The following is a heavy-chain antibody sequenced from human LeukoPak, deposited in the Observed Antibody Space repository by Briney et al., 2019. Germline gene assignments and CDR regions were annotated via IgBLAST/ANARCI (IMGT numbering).Heavy chain of an antibody. CDR2: TDSEGISA. Sequence: PGGSLRLSCGASGFIFSSYWMHWVRQAPGKGLEWVSHTDSEGISATYGDPAKGRFTMSRDNAKNTVYLQMNSLRAEDTAVYYCTRGTSVVAGIDFWGQGTLVTVSS. J-gene: IGHJ4*02. V-gene: IGHV3-74*01. CDR1: GFIFSSYW. D-gene: IGHD2-15*01. CDR3: TRGTSVVAGIDF.